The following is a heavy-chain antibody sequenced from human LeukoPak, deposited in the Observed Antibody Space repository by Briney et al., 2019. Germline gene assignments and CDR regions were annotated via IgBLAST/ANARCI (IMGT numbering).Heavy chain of an antibody. CDR3: AREWRGVTPPDY. V-gene: IGHV3-21*01. CDR2: ISSSSYI. Sequence: GGSLRLSCAASGFTFSSYSMNWVRQAPGKGLEWVSSISSSSYIYYADSVKGRFTISRDNAKNSLYLQMNSLRAEDTAVYYCAREWRGVTPPDYWGQGTPVTVSS. J-gene: IGHJ4*02. D-gene: IGHD3-10*01. CDR1: GFTFSSYS.